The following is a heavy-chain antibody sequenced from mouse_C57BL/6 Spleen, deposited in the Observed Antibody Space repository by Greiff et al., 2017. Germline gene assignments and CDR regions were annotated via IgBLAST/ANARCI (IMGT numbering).Heavy chain of an antibody. CDR3: ARSEYVFAY. J-gene: IGHJ3*01. CDR1: GYAFTNYL. Sequence: QVQLQQSGAELVRPGTSVKVSCKASGYAFTNYLIEWVKQRPGQGLEWIGVINPGSGGTNYNEKFKGKATLTADKSSSTAYMQLSSLTSEDSAVYFCARSEYVFAYWGQGTLVTVSA. CDR2: INPGSGGT. D-gene: IGHD5-1*01. V-gene: IGHV1-54*01.